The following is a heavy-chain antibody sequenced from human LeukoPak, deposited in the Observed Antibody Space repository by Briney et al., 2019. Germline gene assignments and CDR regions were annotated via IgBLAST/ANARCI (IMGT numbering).Heavy chain of an antibody. V-gene: IGHV4-4*09. D-gene: IGHD5-18*01. J-gene: IGHJ6*03. CDR2: IYTSGST. CDR3: ATSGYSYGYPPHYYYYYMDV. Sequence: SETLSLTCTASGGSISSYYWSWIRQPPGKGLEWIGYIYTSGSTNYNPSLKSRVTISVDTSKNQFSLKLSSVTAADTAVYYCATSGYSYGYPPHYYYYYMDVWGKGTTVTVSS. CDR1: GGSISSYY.